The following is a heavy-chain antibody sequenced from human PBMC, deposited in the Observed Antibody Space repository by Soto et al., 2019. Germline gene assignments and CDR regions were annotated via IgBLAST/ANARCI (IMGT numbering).Heavy chain of an antibody. CDR1: GYTFTSYG. Sequence: QVQLVQSGAEVKKPGASVKVSCKASGYTFTSYGISWVRQAPGQGLEWMGWISAYNGNTNYAQKLQGRVTMTTDTSPGTAYMELRSLKSDDTAVYYCARPGVGDYSDYYGMDVWGQGTTVTVSS. CDR3: ARPGVGDYSDYYGMDV. CDR2: ISAYNGNT. J-gene: IGHJ6*02. D-gene: IGHD2-8*01. V-gene: IGHV1-18*01.